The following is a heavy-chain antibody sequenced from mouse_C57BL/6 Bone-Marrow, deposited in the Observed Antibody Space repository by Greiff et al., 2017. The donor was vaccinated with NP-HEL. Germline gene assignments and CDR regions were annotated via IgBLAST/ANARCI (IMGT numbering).Heavy chain of an antibody. Sequence: VQLQESGAELARPGASVKLSCKASGYTFTSYGISWVKQRTGQGLEWIGEIYPRSGNTYYNEKFEGKATLTADKSSSTAYMELRSLTSEDSAVYFCARGITTVVATDFDYWGQGTTLTVSS. J-gene: IGHJ2*01. V-gene: IGHV1-81*01. CDR1: GYTFTSYG. CDR3: ARGITTVVATDFDY. D-gene: IGHD1-1*01. CDR2: IYPRSGNT.